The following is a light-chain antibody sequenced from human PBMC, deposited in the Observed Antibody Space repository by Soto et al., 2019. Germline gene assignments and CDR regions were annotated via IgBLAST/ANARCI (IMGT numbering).Light chain of an antibody. CDR2: YDS. CDR1: NIGSKS. J-gene: IGLJ2*01. Sequence: SYELTQPPSVSVAPGKTARITCGGNNIGSKSVHWYQQKPGQAPVLVIYYDSDRPSGIPERFSGSNSGNTATLTISRAEAGDEADFYCQVWDSSSDREVFGGGTKLTVL. V-gene: IGLV3-21*04. CDR3: QVWDSSSDREV.